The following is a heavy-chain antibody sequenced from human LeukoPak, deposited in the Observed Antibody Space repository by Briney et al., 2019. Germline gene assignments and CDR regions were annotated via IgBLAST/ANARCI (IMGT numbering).Heavy chain of an antibody. CDR3: ARDSRYYDILTGYLHWFDP. D-gene: IGHD3-9*01. CDR1: GGSISSSNW. CDR2: IYHSGST. V-gene: IGHV4-4*02. Sequence: PSETLSLTCAVSGGSISSSNWWSWVRQPPGKGLEWIGEIYHSGSTNYNPSLKSRVTISVDTSKNQFSLKLSSVTAADTAVYYCARDSRYYDILTGYLHWFDPWGQGTLVTVSS. J-gene: IGHJ5*02.